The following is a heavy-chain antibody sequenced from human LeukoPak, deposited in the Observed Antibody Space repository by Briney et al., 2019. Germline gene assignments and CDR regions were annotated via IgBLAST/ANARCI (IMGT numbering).Heavy chain of an antibody. CDR1: GGSISSGDYY. Sequence: KASETLSLTCTVSGGSISSGDYYWRWIRQPPGKGLEWIGYIYYSGSTYYNPSLKSRVTISVDTSKNQFSLKLSSVTAADTAVYYCARALRIAVAGNADPFDYWGQGTLVTVSS. J-gene: IGHJ4*02. V-gene: IGHV4-30-4*08. CDR3: ARALRIAVAGNADPFDY. D-gene: IGHD6-19*01. CDR2: IYYSGST.